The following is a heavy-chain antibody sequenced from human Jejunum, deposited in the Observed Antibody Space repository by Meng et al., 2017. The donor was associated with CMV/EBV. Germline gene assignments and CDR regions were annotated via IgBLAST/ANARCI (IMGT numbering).Heavy chain of an antibody. Sequence: QVQLVQSVAEVKKPGASVKVSCKASGYTFSDYYTYWVLQAPGLGLEWMGRISPSGGTNYAQKFQGRVTMTRDTSISTAYMDLSGLTSDDTAVYFCARTMSGAGENYWGQGTLVTVSS. J-gene: IGHJ4*02. CDR1: GYTFSDYY. V-gene: IGHV1-2*06. D-gene: IGHD6-13*01. CDR2: ISPSGGT. CDR3: ARTMSGAGENY.